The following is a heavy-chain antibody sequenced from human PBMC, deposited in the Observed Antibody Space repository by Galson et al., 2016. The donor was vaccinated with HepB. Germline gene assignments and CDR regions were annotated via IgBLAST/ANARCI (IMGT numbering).Heavy chain of an antibody. CDR1: GDSVSSNSAA. V-gene: IGHV6-1*01. D-gene: IGHD2/OR15-2a*01. Sequence: CAISGDSVSSNSAAWTWIRQSPLRGLEWLGRTYYRSKWYNDYAVSMKSRISIHPDTSKNQFSLPLNSVTPEDTAVYYCARVRCSTFRCQNWFDPWGQGTLVTVSS. CDR3: ARVRCSTFRCQNWFDP. CDR2: TYYRSKWYN. J-gene: IGHJ5*02.